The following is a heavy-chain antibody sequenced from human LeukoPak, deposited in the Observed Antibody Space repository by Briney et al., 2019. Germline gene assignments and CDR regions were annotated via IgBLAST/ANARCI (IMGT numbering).Heavy chain of an antibody. CDR3: ATLDSTKSVF. Sequence: SGGSLRLSCVASEFRFGRDWISWVRQAPGKGLEWVACIEQDGSEEYYVGSVRGRFTVSVDNGKNSLYLQMNSLRAEDTARYYCATLDSTKSVFWGRGTAVTVSS. J-gene: IGHJ1*01. D-gene: IGHD2-2*01. CDR1: EFRFGRDW. CDR2: IEQDGSEE. V-gene: IGHV3-7*01.